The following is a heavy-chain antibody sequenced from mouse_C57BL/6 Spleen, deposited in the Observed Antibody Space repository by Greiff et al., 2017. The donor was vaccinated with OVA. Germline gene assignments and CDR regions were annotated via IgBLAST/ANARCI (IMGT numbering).Heavy chain of an antibody. CDR3: AKSDYDTYAMDY. V-gene: IGHV1-22*01. CDR2: INPNNGGT. J-gene: IGHJ4*01. CDR1: GYTFTDYN. Sequence: VQLQQSGPELVKPGASVKMSCKASGYTFTDYNMHWVKQSHGKSLEWIGYINPNNGGTSYNQKFKGKATLTVNKASSTAYMELSSLTSEDSAVYDCAKSDYDTYAMDYWGQGTSVTVSS. D-gene: IGHD2-4*01.